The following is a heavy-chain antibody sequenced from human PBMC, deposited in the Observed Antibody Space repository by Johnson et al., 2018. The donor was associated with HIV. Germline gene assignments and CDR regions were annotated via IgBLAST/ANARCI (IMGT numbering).Heavy chain of an antibody. J-gene: IGHJ3*02. CDR1: GFTVSSNY. CDR3: ARELYEILPGSPGAFDS. D-gene: IGHD3-9*01. V-gene: IGHV3-66*02. CDR2: IYSGGST. Sequence: VQLVESGGGLVQPGGSLRLSCAASGFTVSSNYMSWVRQAPGKGLEWVSVIYSGGSTYYADSVKGRFTISRDNSKNTLYLQRNSLRAEDTAVYYCARELYEILPGSPGAFDSWGQGTMVTVSS.